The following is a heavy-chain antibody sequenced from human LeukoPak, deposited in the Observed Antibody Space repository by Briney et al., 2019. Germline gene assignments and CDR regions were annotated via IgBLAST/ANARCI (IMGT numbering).Heavy chain of an antibody. CDR1: GYTFSSHD. CDR2: MNPNSGNT. J-gene: IGHJ1*01. Sequence: ASVKVSCKASGYTFSSHDINWIRQASGQGLEWMGWMNPNSGNTGYAQKFQGRVTMTRDTSINTAYMELSSLTTADTAVYYCARGQVLGSYCENWGQGTPVTVSS. CDR3: ARGQVLGSYCEN. V-gene: IGHV1-8*02. D-gene: IGHD1-26*01.